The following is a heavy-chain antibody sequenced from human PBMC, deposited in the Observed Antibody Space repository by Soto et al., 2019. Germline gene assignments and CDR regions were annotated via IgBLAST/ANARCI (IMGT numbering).Heavy chain of an antibody. CDR3: VREAATLVNNRYDYYGLDV. CDR2: IYFTGST. D-gene: IGHD6-13*01. V-gene: IGHV4-31*03. J-gene: IGHJ6*02. Sequence: QVQMQESGPGLVKPSQTLSLTCTVSGGSIHSGGYYWTWIRQHPGKGLEWIGNIYFTGSTYYNPSLKSRITISVDTSKNQFSLNLNSVTDADTAVYYCVREAATLVNNRYDYYGLDVWGQGTTVTVSS. CDR1: GGSIHSGGYY.